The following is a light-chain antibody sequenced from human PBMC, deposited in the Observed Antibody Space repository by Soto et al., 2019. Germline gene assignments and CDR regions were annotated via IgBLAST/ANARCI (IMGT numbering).Light chain of an antibody. CDR3: QQSYSTPYT. V-gene: IGKV1-39*01. Sequence: DIQMTQSPSSLSASVGDRVTITCRASQSISSYLNWYQQKPGKAPKLLIYAASSLQSGVPSRFRGSGSGTDFTPTISSLQPEDFATYYCQQSYSTPYTFGQGTKLEIK. CDR1: QSISSY. J-gene: IGKJ2*01. CDR2: AAS.